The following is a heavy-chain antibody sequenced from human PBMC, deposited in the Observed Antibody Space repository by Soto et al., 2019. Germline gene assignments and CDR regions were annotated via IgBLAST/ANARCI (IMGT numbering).Heavy chain of an antibody. CDR2: ISYDGSNT. D-gene: IGHD2-21*02. V-gene: IGHV3-30*18. Sequence: GGSLRLSCAASAFTFRSYAMRWVRQAPGKGLEWVSVISYDGSNTYYADSVKGRFTISRDNSKNTLYLQMNSLRAEDTAVYYCAKRCGGDCYDYYYGMDVWGQGATVTVSS. J-gene: IGHJ6*02. CDR3: AKRCGGDCYDYYYGMDV. CDR1: AFTFRSYA.